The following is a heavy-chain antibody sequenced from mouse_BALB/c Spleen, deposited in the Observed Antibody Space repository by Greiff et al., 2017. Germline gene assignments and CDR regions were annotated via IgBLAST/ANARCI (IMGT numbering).Heavy chain of an antibody. Sequence: VQLKESGAELVRSGASVKLSCTASGFNIKDYYMHWVKQRPEQGLEWIGWIDPENGDTEYAPKFQGKATMTADTSSNTAYLQLSSLTSEDTAVYYCNAPRYYFDYWGQGTTLTVSS. J-gene: IGHJ2*01. CDR1: GFNIKDYY. CDR2: IDPENGDT. V-gene: IGHV14-4*02. CDR3: NAPRYYFDY.